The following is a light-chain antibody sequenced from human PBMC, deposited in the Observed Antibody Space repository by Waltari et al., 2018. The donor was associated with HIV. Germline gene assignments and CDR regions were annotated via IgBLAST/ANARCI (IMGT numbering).Light chain of an antibody. V-gene: IGLV1-44*01. Sequence: QSVLTQPPPASGTPGQRATISCSGSRSNIGSHIVDLYQQLPGTAPKPLIYSNNQVPSGVPDRFSGSKSGTAASLAISGLQSEDEADYYCAAWDDNLIGLVFGGGTKVTVL. J-gene: IGLJ3*02. CDR1: RSNIGSHI. CDR3: AAWDDNLIGLV. CDR2: SNN.